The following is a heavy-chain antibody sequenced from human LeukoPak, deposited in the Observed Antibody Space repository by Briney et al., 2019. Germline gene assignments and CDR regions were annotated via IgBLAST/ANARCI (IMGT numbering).Heavy chain of an antibody. V-gene: IGHV4-30-2*01. CDR1: GGSISSGGYS. Sequence: SETLSLTCAVSGGSISSGGYSWSWTRQPPGKGLEWIGYIYHSGSTYYNPSLKSRVTISVDRSKNQFSLKLSSVTAADTAVYYCASGPYYYDSSGYYPLFFDIWGQGTMVTVSS. D-gene: IGHD3-22*01. CDR3: ASGPYYYDSSGYYPLFFDI. J-gene: IGHJ3*02. CDR2: IYHSGST.